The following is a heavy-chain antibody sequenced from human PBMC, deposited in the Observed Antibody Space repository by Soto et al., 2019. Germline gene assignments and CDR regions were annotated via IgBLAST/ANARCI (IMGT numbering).Heavy chain of an antibody. CDR3: TTGWVVTATAFDY. D-gene: IGHD2-21*02. J-gene: IGHJ4*02. CDR2: IKSKTDGGTT. Sequence: PGGSLSLSCAASGFPFSNAWMSWVRQAPGKGLEWVGRIKSKTDGGTTDYAAPVKGRFTISRDDSKNTLYLQMNSLKTEDTAVYYCTTGWVVTATAFDYWGQGTLVTVSS. V-gene: IGHV3-15*01. CDR1: GFPFSNAW.